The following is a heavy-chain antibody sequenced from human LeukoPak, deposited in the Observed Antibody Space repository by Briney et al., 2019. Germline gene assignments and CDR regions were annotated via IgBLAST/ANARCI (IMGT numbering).Heavy chain of an antibody. CDR1: GYTFTSYA. CDR2: INAGNGNT. Sequence: GASVKVSCKASGYTFTSYAMHWVRQAPGQRLEWMGWINAGNGNTKYSQKFQGRVTITRDTSASTAYMELSSLRSEDTAVYYCAREYRVRLGGNSEFGYWGQGTLVTVSS. D-gene: IGHD4-23*01. CDR3: AREYRVRLGGNSEFGY. J-gene: IGHJ4*02. V-gene: IGHV1-3*01.